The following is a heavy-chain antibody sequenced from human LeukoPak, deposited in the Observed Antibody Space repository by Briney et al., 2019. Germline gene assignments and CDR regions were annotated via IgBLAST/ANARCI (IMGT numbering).Heavy chain of an antibody. Sequence: SVKVSCKTSGGTFSSYAISWVRQAPGQGLEWMGRIIPILGIANYAQKFQGRVTITADKSTSTAYMELSSLRSEDTAVYHCARDGIAAAPGEGYWGQGTLVTVSS. CDR3: ARDGIAAAPGEGY. J-gene: IGHJ4*02. CDR1: GGTFSSYA. CDR2: IIPILGIA. V-gene: IGHV1-69*04. D-gene: IGHD6-13*01.